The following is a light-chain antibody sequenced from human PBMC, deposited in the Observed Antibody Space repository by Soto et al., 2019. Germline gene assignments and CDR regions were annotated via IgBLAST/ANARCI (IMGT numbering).Light chain of an antibody. J-gene: IGKJ4*01. CDR1: QSVSTQ. V-gene: IGKV3-15*01. Sequence: EIVMTQSPATLSVSPGERATLSRRASQSVSTQLAWYQHKPGQAPRLLIYDASTRATGIPARFSGSGSGTEFTLTISSLQSGDFAVYYCQQYDNWPPLTFGGGTKVEIK. CDR2: DAS. CDR3: QQYDNWPPLT.